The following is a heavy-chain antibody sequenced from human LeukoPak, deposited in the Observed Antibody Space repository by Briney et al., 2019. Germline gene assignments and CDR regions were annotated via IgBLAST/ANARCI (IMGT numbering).Heavy chain of an antibody. CDR1: GFIFSSYS. CDR2: ISSSSSSI. Sequence: GGSLRLSRAASGFIFSSYSMNWVRQAPGKGLEWVSYISSSSSSIYSADSVKGRFTISRDNAKNSLYLQMNSLRAEDTAVYYCTRDQGYYIPDYWGQGALVTVSS. V-gene: IGHV3-48*01. D-gene: IGHD3-3*01. CDR3: TRDQGYYIPDY. J-gene: IGHJ4*02.